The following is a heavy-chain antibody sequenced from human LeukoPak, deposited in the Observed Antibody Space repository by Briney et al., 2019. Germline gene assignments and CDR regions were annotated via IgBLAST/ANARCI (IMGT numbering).Heavy chain of an antibody. D-gene: IGHD6-6*01. CDR2: ISYDGSNK. CDR1: GFTFSSYA. CDR3: ARVGDSSSLYSYYFDY. Sequence: GGSLRLSCAASGFTFSSYAMHRVRQAPGKGLEWVAVISYDGSNKYYADSVKGRFTISRDNSKNTLYLQMNSLRAEDTAVYYCARVGDSSSLYSYYFDYWGQGTLVTVSS. J-gene: IGHJ4*02. V-gene: IGHV3-30-3*01.